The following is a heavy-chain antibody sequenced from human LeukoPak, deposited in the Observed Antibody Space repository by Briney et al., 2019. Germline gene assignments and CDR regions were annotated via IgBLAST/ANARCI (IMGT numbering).Heavy chain of an antibody. CDR1: GFTFSSYS. V-gene: IGHV3-21*01. CDR3: ARVCGGDCYPTNSDY. D-gene: IGHD2-21*02. CDR2: ISSSSSYI. J-gene: IGHJ4*02. Sequence: PGGSLRLSCAASGFTFSSYSMNWVRQAPGKGLEWVSSISSSSSYIYYADSVKGRFTISRDNAKNSLYLQMNSLRAEDTAVYYCARVCGGDCYPTNSDYWGQGTLVTVSS.